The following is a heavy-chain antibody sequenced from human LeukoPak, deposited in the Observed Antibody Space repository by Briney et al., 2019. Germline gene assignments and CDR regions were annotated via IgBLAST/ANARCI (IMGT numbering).Heavy chain of an antibody. CDR1: GYTFTGYY. V-gene: IGHV1-2*06. Sequence: ASVKVSCKASGYTFTGYYVHWVRQAPGQGLEWMGRINPNSGVTNYAQKFQGRVTVTRDTSISTAYMELSRLRSDDTAVYYCARDYCGGDCFPDYWGQGTLVTVSS. CDR3: ARDYCGGDCFPDY. D-gene: IGHD2-21*02. CDR2: INPNSGVT. J-gene: IGHJ4*02.